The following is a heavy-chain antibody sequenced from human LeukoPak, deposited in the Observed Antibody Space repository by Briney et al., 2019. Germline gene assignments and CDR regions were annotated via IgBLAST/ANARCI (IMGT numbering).Heavy chain of an antibody. CDR1: GYTFTGYY. CDR3: ARDLLCSGGSCYSVFDY. D-gene: IGHD2-15*01. CDR2: INPNSGGT. Sequence: ASVKVSCKASGYTFTGYYMHWVRQAPGQGLEWMGRINPNSGGTNYAQKFQGRVTMTRDTSISTAYMELSRLRSDDTAVYYCARDLLCSGGSCYSVFDYWGQGTLVTVSS. J-gene: IGHJ4*02. V-gene: IGHV1-2*06.